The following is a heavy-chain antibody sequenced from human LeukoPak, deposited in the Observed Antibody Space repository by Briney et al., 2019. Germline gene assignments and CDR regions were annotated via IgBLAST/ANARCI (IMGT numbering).Heavy chain of an antibody. CDR1: GGSFSGYY. D-gene: IGHD4-23*01. Sequence: SETLSLTCAVYGGSFSGYYWSWIRQPPGKGLEWIGEINHSGSTNYNPSLTSRVTISVDTSKNQFSLKLSSVTAADTAVYYCARARGPVVPALWGQGTLVTVSS. CDR2: INHSGST. V-gene: IGHV4-34*01. J-gene: IGHJ4*02. CDR3: ARARGPVVPAL.